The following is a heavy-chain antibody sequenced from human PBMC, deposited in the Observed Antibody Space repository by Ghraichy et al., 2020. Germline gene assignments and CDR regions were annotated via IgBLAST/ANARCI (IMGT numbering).Heavy chain of an antibody. V-gene: IGHV4-59*01. D-gene: IGHD7-27*01. CDR2: IYYSGST. CDR1: GGSISSYY. Sequence: SETLSLTCTVSGGSISSYYWSWIRQPPGKGLEWIGYIYYSGSTNYNPSLKSRVTISVDTSKNQFSLKLSSVTAADTAVYYCARDTRDWGPLFDYWGQGSLVTVSS. CDR3: ARDTRDWGPLFDY. J-gene: IGHJ4*02.